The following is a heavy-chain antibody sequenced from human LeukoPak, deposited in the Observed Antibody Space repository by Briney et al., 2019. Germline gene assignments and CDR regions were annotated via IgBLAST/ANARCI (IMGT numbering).Heavy chain of an antibody. D-gene: IGHD3-22*01. CDR1: GGSFSSYY. CDR3: ARARLRISAYYYDSSGYPD. V-gene: IGHV4-59*01. Sequence: SETLSLTCTVSGGSFSSYYWSWIRQPPGQGLEWIGYISSTGSTKYNPSLKSRVTISVDTSKNQFSLKLSSVTAADTAVYYCARARLRISAYYYDSSGYPDWGQGTLVTVSS. J-gene: IGHJ4*02. CDR2: ISSTGST.